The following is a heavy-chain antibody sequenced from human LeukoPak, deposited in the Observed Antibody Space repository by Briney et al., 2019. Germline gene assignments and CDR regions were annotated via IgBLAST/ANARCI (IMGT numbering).Heavy chain of an antibody. CDR2: TYYRSKWYY. CDR1: GDSVSSNSAA. V-gene: IGHV6-1*01. CDR3: ARSLSSVPYRIDY. J-gene: IGHJ4*02. D-gene: IGHD6-19*01. Sequence: SQTLSLTCAISGDSVSSNSAAWNWIRQSPSRALEWLGRTYYRSKWYYDYEVSVKSRVTINPDTSKNQFSLQLSSVTPEDTAVYYCARSLSSVPYRIDYWGQGTLVTVSS.